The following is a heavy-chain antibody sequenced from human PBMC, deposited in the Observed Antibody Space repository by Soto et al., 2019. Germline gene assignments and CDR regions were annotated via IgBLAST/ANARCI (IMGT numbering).Heavy chain of an antibody. D-gene: IGHD6-13*01. CDR2: INAGNGAT. Sequence: GQRLEWMGWINAGNGATKYSQNFQDRVTIARDTSATTAFMELSSLRSEDTAVYYCARGSAAAGPYYFDYWAQGTLVTV. J-gene: IGHJ4*02. CDR3: ARGSAAAGPYYFDY. V-gene: IGHV1-3*01.